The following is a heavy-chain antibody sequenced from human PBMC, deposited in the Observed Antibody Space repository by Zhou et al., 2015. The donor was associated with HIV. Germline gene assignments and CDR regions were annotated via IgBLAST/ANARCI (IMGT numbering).Heavy chain of an antibody. CDR1: GGTFSSYA. V-gene: IGHV1-69*01. CDR2: IIPIFGTA. D-gene: IGHD1-26*01. J-gene: IGHJ6*02. Sequence: QVQLVQSGAEVKKPGSSVKVSCKASGGTFSSYAISWVRQAPGQGLEWMGGIIPIFGTANYAQKFQGRVTITADESTSTAYMELSSLRSEDTAVYYCARYTSGSYFLGETTPNKNYYYGMDVWGQGTTVTVSS. CDR3: ARYTSGSYFLGETTPNKNYYYGMDV.